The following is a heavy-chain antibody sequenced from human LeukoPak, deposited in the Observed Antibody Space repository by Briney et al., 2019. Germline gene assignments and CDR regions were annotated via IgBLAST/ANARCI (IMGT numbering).Heavy chain of an antibody. V-gene: IGHV4-30-2*01. CDR1: GGSISSGGYY. Sequence: PSETLSLTCTVSGGSISSGGYYWSWIRQPPGKGLEWIGYIYHSGSTYYNPSLKSRVTISVERSKNQFSLKLGFGTAADTAVYYCARAGIAARRGGAFDIWGQGTMVTVSS. CDR3: ARAGIAARRGGAFDI. J-gene: IGHJ3*02. CDR2: IYHSGST. D-gene: IGHD6-6*01.